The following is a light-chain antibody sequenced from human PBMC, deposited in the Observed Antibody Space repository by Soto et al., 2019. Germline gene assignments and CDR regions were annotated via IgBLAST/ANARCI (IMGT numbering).Light chain of an antibody. V-gene: IGLV2-11*01. CDR3: LSYAGSYIYV. Sequence: TQPPSVSGSPAQSVTISCTGTSSDVGAYNSVSWYQQHPGKAPKLIIYDVSKRPSGVPYRFSASKSGNTASLTISGLLAEDEADYYCLSYAGSYIYVFGTGTKVTVL. J-gene: IGLJ1*01. CDR2: DVS. CDR1: SSDVGAYNS.